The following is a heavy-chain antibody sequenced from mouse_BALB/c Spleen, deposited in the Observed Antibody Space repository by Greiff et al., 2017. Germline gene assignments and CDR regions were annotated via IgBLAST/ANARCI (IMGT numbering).Heavy chain of an antibody. D-gene: IGHD2-3*01. CDR2: ISSGGST. CDR3: ARSYDPIYAMDY. CDR1: GFTFSSYA. J-gene: IGHJ4*01. V-gene: IGHV5-6-5*01. Sequence: EVQLVESGGGLVKPGGSLKLSCAASGFTFSSYAMSWVRQTPEKRLEWVGSISSGGSTSYSDSVKGRFTISRDNAGNILYLQMSSLRSEDTAMYYCARSYDPIYAMDYWGEGTTVTVSS.